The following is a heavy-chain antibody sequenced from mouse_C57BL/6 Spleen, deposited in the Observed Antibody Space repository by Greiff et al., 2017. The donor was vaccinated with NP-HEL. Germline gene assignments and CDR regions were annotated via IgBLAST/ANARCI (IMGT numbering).Heavy chain of an antibody. J-gene: IGHJ4*01. Sequence: QVHVKQSGAELAKPGASVKLSCKASGYTFTSYWMHWVKQRPGQGLEWIGYINPSSGYTKYNQKFKDKATLTADKSSSTAYMQLSSLTYEDSAVYYCARLPITTDYYAMDYWGQGTSVTVSS. CDR1: GYTFTSYW. V-gene: IGHV1-7*01. D-gene: IGHD1-1*01. CDR2: INPSSGYT. CDR3: ARLPITTDYYAMDY.